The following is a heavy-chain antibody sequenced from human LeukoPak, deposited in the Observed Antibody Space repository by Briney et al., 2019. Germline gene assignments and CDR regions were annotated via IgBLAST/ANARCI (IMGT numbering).Heavy chain of an antibody. CDR3: ARDLRALRYFEPGDGRVEGMDV. CDR1: GGTFSSYA. Sequence: SVKVSCKASGGTFSSYAISWVRQAPGQGLEWMGGIIPIFGTANYAQKFQGRVTITADESTSTAYMELSSLRSEDTAVYYCARDLRALRYFEPGDGRVEGMDVWGKGTTVTVSS. D-gene: IGHD3-9*01. CDR2: IIPIFGTA. J-gene: IGHJ6*04. V-gene: IGHV1-69*13.